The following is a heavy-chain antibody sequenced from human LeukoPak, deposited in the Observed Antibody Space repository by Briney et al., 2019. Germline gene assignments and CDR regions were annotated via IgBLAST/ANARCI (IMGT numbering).Heavy chain of an antibody. V-gene: IGHV4-31*03. Sequence: SQTLSLTCTVSGGSISSGGYYWSWIRQHPGKGLEWIEYIYYSGSTYYNPSLKSRVTISVDTSKNQFSLKLSSVTAADTAVYYCARVSSLVLRYFDWLSEYWFDPWGQGTLVTVSS. D-gene: IGHD3-9*01. CDR2: IYYSGST. CDR1: GGSISSGGYY. CDR3: ARVSSLVLRYFDWLSEYWFDP. J-gene: IGHJ5*02.